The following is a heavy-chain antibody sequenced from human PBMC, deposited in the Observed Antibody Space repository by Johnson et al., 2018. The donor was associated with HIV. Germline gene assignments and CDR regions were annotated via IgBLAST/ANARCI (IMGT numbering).Heavy chain of an antibody. CDR2: ISWNSGSI. V-gene: IGHV3-9*01. J-gene: IGHJ3*02. CDR1: GLNFSDYG. D-gene: IGHD2-15*01. Sequence: VQLVESGGGVVRPGTSVRVSCVVSGLNFSDYGFHWVRQAPGKGLEWVSGISWNSGSIGYADSVKGQFTISRDNAKNSLYLQMNSLRAEDTALYYCAGGRIGAFDIWGQGTMVTVSS. CDR3: AGGRIGAFDI.